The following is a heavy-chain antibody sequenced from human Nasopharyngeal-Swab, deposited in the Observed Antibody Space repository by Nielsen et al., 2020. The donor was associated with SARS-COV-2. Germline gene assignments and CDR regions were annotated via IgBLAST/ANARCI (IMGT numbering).Heavy chain of an antibody. J-gene: IGHJ4*02. CDR3: AKGTGATYRAIDY. V-gene: IGHV3-23*01. CDR1: GFTVSSTY. Sequence: GESLKISCAVSGFTVSSTYMSWVRQAPGKGLEWVSTIDAGGGNTWYADSVKGRFTISRDNSKNTLYLQMNSLRAEDTAVYYCAKGTGATYRAIDYWGQGTLVTASS. D-gene: IGHD1-26*01. CDR2: IDAGGGNT.